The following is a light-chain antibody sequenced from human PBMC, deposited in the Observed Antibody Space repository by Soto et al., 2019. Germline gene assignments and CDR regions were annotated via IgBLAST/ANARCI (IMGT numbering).Light chain of an antibody. CDR3: LQYNSYS. CDR1: QSIGRW. J-gene: IGKJ2*01. V-gene: IGKV1-5*03. Sequence: GDRVTITCRASQSIGRWLAWYQQKPGKAPTLLISQASTLQGGVPSRFSGRGSGTEFTLAIDSLQPEDFATYYCLQYNSYSFGQGTKVDIK. CDR2: QAS.